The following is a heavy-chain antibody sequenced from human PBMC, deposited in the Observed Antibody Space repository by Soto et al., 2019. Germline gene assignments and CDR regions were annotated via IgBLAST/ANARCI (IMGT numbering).Heavy chain of an antibody. CDR3: AGSYDFWSGSTNYFDY. V-gene: IGHV4-61*01. J-gene: IGHJ4*02. D-gene: IGHD3-3*01. CDR2: IYYSGST. Sequence: PSETLSLTCTVSGGSVSSGSYYWSWIRQPPGKGLEWIGYIYYSGSTNYNPSLKSRVTISVDTSKNQLSLKLSSVTAADTAVYYCAGSYDFWSGSTNYFDYWGQGALVTVSS. CDR1: GGSVSSGSYY.